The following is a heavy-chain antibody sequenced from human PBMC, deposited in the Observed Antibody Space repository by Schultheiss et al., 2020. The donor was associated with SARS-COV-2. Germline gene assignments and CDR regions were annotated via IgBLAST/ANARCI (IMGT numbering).Heavy chain of an antibody. D-gene: IGHD6-6*01. Sequence: SETLSLTCAVYGGSFSGYYWSWIRQPPGKGLEWIGEIKHSGSTNYNPSLKSRVTISVDTSKNQFSLKLSSVTAADTAVYYCAKDVDGWAIAARDWGQGTLVTVSS. V-gene: IGHV4-34*01. CDR3: AKDVDGWAIAARD. CDR1: GGSFSGYY. J-gene: IGHJ4*02. CDR2: IKHSGST.